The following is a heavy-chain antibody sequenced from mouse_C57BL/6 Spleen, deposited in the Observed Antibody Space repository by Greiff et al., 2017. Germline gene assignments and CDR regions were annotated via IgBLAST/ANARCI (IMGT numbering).Heavy chain of an antibody. V-gene: IGHV1-15*01. Sequence: QVQLKQSGAELVRPGASVTLSCKASGYTFTDYEMHWVKQTPVHGLEWIGAIDPETGGTAYNQKFKGKAILTADKSSSTAYMELRSLTSEDSAVYYCTRWGTTVVDYWYFDVWGTGITVTVSS. CDR2: IDPETGGT. CDR3: TRWGTTVVDYWYFDV. J-gene: IGHJ1*03. D-gene: IGHD1-1*01. CDR1: GYTFTDYE.